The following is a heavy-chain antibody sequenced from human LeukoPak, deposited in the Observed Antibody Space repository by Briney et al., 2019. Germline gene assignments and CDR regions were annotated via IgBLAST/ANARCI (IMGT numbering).Heavy chain of an antibody. CDR3: AKGPYYDILTGYYPDFDY. CDR1: GFTFSSYG. V-gene: IGHV3-30*02. D-gene: IGHD3-9*01. J-gene: IGHJ4*02. Sequence: PGGSLRLSCAASGFTFSSYGMHWVRQAPGKGLEWVAFIRYDGSNKYYADSVKGRFTISRDNSKNTLYLQMNSLRAEDTAVYYCAKGPYYDILTGYYPDFDYWGQGTLVTVSS. CDR2: IRYDGSNK.